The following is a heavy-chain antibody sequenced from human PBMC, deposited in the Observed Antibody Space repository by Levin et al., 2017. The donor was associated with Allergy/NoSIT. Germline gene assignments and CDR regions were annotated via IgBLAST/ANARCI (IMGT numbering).Heavy chain of an antibody. J-gene: IGHJ4*02. V-gene: IGHV3-74*01. CDR2: VTTDGTIT. CDR3: TTGGDSYSLGY. Sequence: GGSLILSCAASGFTFSTYWMHWVRQAPGKGLVWVSRVTTDGTITTSADSVRGRFTISRDDAKKTVSLQMDSLRSEDTAIYYCTTGGDSYSLGYWGQGTLVTVSS. CDR1: GFTFSTYW. D-gene: IGHD3-10*01.